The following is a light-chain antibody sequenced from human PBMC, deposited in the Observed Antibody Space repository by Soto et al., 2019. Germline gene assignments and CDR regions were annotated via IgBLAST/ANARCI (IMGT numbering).Light chain of an antibody. CDR2: AAY. CDR1: QGMSSY. V-gene: IGKV1-9*01. J-gene: IGKJ4*01. Sequence: IQVTQSPSSLSASVGDRITITCRVSQGMSSYLAWYQQKPGKAPKLLIYAAYTLQSGVPSRFRGGGSGPDFTLTISNLQPEDIATYYCQQVDTSHSFGGGTKVEIK. CDR3: QQVDTSHS.